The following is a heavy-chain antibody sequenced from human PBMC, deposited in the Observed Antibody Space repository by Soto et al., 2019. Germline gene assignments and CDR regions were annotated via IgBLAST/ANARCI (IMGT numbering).Heavy chain of an antibody. CDR2: ISDDGNTK. J-gene: IGHJ5*02. CDR3: TRADVTVTLSVFDP. D-gene: IGHD4-17*01. V-gene: IGHV3-30-3*01. Sequence: QVQLVESGGGVVQPGRSLRLSCAASGFIFSSYPRHWVRQAPGKGLEWVAVISDDGNTKYYADSVKGRFTISRDKSKNTLYLQMNSLSAEDTAVYYCTRADVTVTLSVFDPWGQGTLVTVSS. CDR1: GFIFSSYP.